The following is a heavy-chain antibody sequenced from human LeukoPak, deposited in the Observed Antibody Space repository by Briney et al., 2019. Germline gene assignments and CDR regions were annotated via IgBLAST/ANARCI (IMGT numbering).Heavy chain of an antibody. CDR1: GGSISSGGYY. CDR3: ARGSVVVTPFDY. CDR2: IYHSGST. J-gene: IGHJ4*02. D-gene: IGHD3-22*01. Sequence: PSETLSLTCTVSGGSISSGGYYWSWIRQPPGKGLEWIGYIYHSGSTYYNPSLKSRVTISVDRSKNQFSLKLSSVTAADTAVYYCARGSVVVTPFDYWGRGTLVTVSS. V-gene: IGHV4-30-2*01.